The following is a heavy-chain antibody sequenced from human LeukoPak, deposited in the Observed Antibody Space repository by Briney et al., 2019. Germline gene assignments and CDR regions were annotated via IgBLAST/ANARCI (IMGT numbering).Heavy chain of an antibody. CDR3: AKGSQWELLMGVFDY. CDR1: GFTFSSYS. D-gene: IGHD4-23*01. V-gene: IGHV3-23*01. J-gene: IGHJ4*02. Sequence: GGSLRLSCAASGFTFSSYSMNWVRQAPGKGLEWVSTIRGSGGNSYYSDSMKGRLTISKDISKNTLFLQMNSLRADDTAVYYCAKGSQWELLMGVFDYWGQGTLVTVSS. CDR2: IRGSGGNS.